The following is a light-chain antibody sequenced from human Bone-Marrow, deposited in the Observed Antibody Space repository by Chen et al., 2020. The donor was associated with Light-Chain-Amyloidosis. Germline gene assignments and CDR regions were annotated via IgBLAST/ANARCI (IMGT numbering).Light chain of an antibody. CDR1: SSDVGSYNL. J-gene: IGLJ3*02. CDR2: EGS. V-gene: IGLV2-23*01. CDR3: CSYAGSSTWV. Sequence: QSALHQPASVSGSPGQSITISCTGTSSDVGSYNLVSWYQQHPGKAPKLMIYEGSKRPSGVSNRFSGSKSGNTASLTISGLQAEDEADYYCCSYAGSSTWVFGGGTKLTVL.